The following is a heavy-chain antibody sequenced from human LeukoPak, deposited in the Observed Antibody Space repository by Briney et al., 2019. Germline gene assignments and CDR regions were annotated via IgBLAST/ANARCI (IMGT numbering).Heavy chain of an antibody. Sequence: KPSETLSLTCTVSGYSISSGYYWGWIRQPPGKGLEWIGNIYHSGSTYYNPSLKSRVTISVDTSMNQFSLKLSSMTAADTAVYYCATDSPEDLWGRGTLVTVSS. CDR3: ATDSPEDL. J-gene: IGHJ2*01. CDR1: GYSISSGYY. V-gene: IGHV4-38-2*02. CDR2: IYHSGST.